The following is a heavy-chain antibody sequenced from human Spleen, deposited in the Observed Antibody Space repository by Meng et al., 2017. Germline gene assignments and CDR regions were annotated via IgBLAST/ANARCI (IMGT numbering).Heavy chain of an antibody. D-gene: IGHD6-13*01. CDR1: GGSISTSGYY. CDR2: IGHSGIT. CDR3: ASLSTSWSRADY. Sequence: QPQLQESGPGLVKPSEALSLTCSVSGGSISTSGYYWGWIHQPPGKGLEWIGSIGHSGITYYTPSLKSRVTVSIDTSKSQFSLKLTSVTAADTAVYYCASLSTSWSRADYWGQGTLVTVSS. V-gene: IGHV4-39*01. J-gene: IGHJ4*02.